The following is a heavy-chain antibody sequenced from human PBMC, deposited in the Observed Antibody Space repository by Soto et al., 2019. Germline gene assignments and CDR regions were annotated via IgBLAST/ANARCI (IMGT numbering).Heavy chain of an antibody. Sequence: QVQLVQSGAEVKKPGASVKVSCKASGYTFTSYDINWVRQATGQGLEWMGWMNPNSGYTGYAQKFQGRVTMTRNTSIGTAYMELSSLRSEDTAVYYCARGGDYYVSSGVPFDYWGQGTLVTVSS. D-gene: IGHD3-22*01. CDR1: GYTFTSYD. CDR2: MNPNSGYT. V-gene: IGHV1-8*01. CDR3: ARGGDYYVSSGVPFDY. J-gene: IGHJ4*02.